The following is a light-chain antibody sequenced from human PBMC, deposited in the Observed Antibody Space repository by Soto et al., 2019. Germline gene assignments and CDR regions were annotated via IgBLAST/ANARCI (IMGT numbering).Light chain of an antibody. Sequence: EIVMTQSPATLSVSPGERATLSCRASQSVSSNLDWYQQKPGQAPRLLIYGASTSATGIPARFSGSGSGTEVTLTISSRQSEDFAVYYCQQYRTFGQGTKVEIK. V-gene: IGKV3-15*01. CDR2: GAS. J-gene: IGKJ1*01. CDR3: QQYRT. CDR1: QSVSSN.